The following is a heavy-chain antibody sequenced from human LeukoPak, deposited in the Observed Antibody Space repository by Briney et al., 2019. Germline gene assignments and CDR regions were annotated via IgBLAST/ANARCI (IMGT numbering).Heavy chain of an antibody. D-gene: IGHD2-2*01. Sequence: GASVKVSCEASGYTFTSYGITWVRQAPGQGLEWMGWISAYNGNTMYAQNLQGRVTMTTDTSTSTAYMDLRSLRSDDTAVYYCARGSRDYSSTSCYAGIHYWGQGTLVTVSS. CDR1: GYTFTSYG. V-gene: IGHV1-18*01. J-gene: IGHJ4*02. CDR3: ARGSRDYSSTSCYAGIHY. CDR2: ISAYNGNT.